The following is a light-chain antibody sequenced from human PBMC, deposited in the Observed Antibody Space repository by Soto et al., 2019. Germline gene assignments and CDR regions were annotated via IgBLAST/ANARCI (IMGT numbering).Light chain of an antibody. CDR3: QPGHNWPLT. CDR2: GAS. J-gene: IGKJ2*01. CDR1: QSINSE. Sequence: DIVMTQSPATLSLSPGERAALSCRASQSINSELAWYQQKPGQPPRLLIYGASTRATGVPARFTGSESGSEFTLTISGLQSEDFAVYYCQPGHNWPLTFGQGTRLEI. V-gene: IGKV3-15*01.